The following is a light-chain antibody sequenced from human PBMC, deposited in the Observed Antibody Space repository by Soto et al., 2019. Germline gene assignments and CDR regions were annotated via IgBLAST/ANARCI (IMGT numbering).Light chain of an antibody. V-gene: IGKV3-15*01. Sequence: EIVMTQSPVTLSLSPGERATLSCRASLSVGSHLAWFQQKPGQAPSLLIYYSSTRASGIPARFSGSGSGTEFTLTISSLQSEDFAVYYCQQYNNWPSWTFGQGTKVDIK. CDR3: QQYNNWPSWT. CDR2: YSS. CDR1: LSVGSH. J-gene: IGKJ1*01.